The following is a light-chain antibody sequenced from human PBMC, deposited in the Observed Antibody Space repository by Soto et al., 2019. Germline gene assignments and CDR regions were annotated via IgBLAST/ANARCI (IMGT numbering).Light chain of an antibody. CDR3: QQYNSYWT. CDR1: QDISSF. V-gene: IGKV1-9*01. J-gene: IGKJ1*01. Sequence: VHMTHSSSSLSASVLDRVSITCRSSQDISSFLAWYQQKPGKAPNLLIYGASTLQSGVPSRFSGSGSGTEFTLTISSLQPDDFATYYCQQYNSYWTFGQGTRWIS. CDR2: GAS.